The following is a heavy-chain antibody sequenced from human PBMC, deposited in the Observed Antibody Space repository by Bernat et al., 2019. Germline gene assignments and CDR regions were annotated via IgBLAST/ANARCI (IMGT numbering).Heavy chain of an antibody. CDR2: ISYDGSNK. D-gene: IGHD2-2*02. CDR1: GFTFSSYG. V-gene: IGHV3-30*18. J-gene: IGHJ6*02. Sequence: QVQLVESGGGVVQPGRSLRLSCAASGFTFSSYGMHWVRQAPGKGLEWVAVISYDGSNKYYADSVKGRFTISRDNSKNTLYLQMNSLRAEDTAVYYCAKASRARWSTCSSTSCYTGRRCYYYGMDVWGQGTTVTVSS. CDR3: AKASRARWSTCSSTSCYTGRRCYYYGMDV.